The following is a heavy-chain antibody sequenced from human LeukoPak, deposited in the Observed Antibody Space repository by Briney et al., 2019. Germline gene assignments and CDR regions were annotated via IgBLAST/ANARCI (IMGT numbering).Heavy chain of an antibody. CDR1: GFSFSSYA. V-gene: IGHV3-23*01. CDR3: AKVYTVVTAQRRGYFDN. D-gene: IGHD2-21*02. Sequence: GGSLRLSCAASGFSFSSYAMSWVRQAPGKGLEWVSTISGSSGSTYYADSVKGRFTISRDNSKNTLYLQMNSLRGEDTAVYYCAKVYTVVTAQRRGYFDNWGQGTLVTVSS. J-gene: IGHJ4*02. CDR2: ISGSSGST.